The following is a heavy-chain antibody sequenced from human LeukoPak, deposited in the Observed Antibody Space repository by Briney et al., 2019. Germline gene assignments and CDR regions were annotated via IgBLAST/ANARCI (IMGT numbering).Heavy chain of an antibody. CDR3: AREVGGGDSIFDY. CDR1: GGSISSYY. CDR2: IYYSGST. Sequence: PSETLSLTCTVSGGSISSYYWSWIRQPPGKGLEWIGYIYYSGSTNYNPSLKSRVTISVDTSKNQFSLKLGSVTAADTAVYYCAREVGGGDSIFDYWGQGTLVTVSS. V-gene: IGHV4-59*12. J-gene: IGHJ4*02. D-gene: IGHD2-21*02.